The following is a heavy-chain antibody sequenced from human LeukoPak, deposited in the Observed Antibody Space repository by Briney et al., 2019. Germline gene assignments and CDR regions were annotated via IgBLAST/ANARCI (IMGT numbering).Heavy chain of an antibody. Sequence: GGSLRLSCAASGFTFSSYAMSWVRQAPGKGLEWVSAISGSGGSTYYADSVKGRFTISRDNSKNTLYLQMNSLRSEDTAVYYCAGPLAPSRDYGLDVWGQGTTVTVSS. V-gene: IGHV3-23*01. CDR1: GFTFSSYA. CDR2: ISGSGGST. CDR3: AGPLAPSRDYGLDV. J-gene: IGHJ6*02.